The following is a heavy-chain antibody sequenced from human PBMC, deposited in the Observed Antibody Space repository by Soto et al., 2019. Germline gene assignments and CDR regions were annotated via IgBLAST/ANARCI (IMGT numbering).Heavy chain of an antibody. CDR2: ISGSGGST. D-gene: IGHD1-26*01. CDR3: AKDRGRGSYYRLYYFDY. Sequence: PGGSLRLSCAASGFNFSSYAMSWVRQAPGKGLEWVSAISGSGGSTYYADSVKGRFTISRDNSKNTLYLQMNSLRAEDTAVYYWAKDRGRGSYYRLYYFDYGGQGTLVTVS. V-gene: IGHV3-23*01. CDR1: GFNFSSYA. J-gene: IGHJ4*02.